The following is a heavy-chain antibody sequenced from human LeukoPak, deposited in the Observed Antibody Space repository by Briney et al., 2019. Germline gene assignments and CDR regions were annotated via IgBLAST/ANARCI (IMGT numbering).Heavy chain of an antibody. Sequence: GGSLRLSCAASGFTFSSYWMSWVRQAPGKGLEWVANIKQDGSEKYYVDSVKGRFTISRDNAKNSLYLQMNSLRAEDTAVYYCARDGGGIAVAPNWFDPWSQGTLVTVSS. V-gene: IGHV3-7*01. CDR3: ARDGGGIAVAPNWFDP. J-gene: IGHJ5*02. CDR2: IKQDGSEK. CDR1: GFTFSSYW. D-gene: IGHD6-19*01.